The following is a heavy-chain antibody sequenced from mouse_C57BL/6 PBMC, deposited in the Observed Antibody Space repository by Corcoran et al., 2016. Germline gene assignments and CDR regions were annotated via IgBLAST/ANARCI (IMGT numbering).Heavy chain of an antibody. CDR2: INTYSGVP. D-gene: IGHD1-1*01. J-gene: IGHJ4*01. CDR3: ARTTTVVWEDY. Sequence: QIQLVQSGPELKKPGETVKISCMASGYTFTTYGMSWVKQAPGKGLKWMGWINTYSGVPTYADDFKGRFAFSLETSASTAYLQINNLKNEDTATYFCARTTTVVWEDYWGQGTSVTVSS. V-gene: IGHV9-3*01. CDR1: GYTFTTYG.